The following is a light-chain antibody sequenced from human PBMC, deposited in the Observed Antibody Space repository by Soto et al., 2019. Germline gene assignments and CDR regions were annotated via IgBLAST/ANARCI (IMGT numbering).Light chain of an antibody. CDR2: GAS. V-gene: IGKV3-20*01. CDR3: QQYGSSPYT. CDR1: QSVSRTY. J-gene: IGKJ2*01. Sequence: EIVLTQSPGTLSLSPGERATLSCRASQSVSRTYLAWYQQKPDQAPRLLIYGASNRATGIPDRFSGSGSGTDFTLTINKLKPGDFAVYFCQQYGSSPYTFGQGTKLEIK.